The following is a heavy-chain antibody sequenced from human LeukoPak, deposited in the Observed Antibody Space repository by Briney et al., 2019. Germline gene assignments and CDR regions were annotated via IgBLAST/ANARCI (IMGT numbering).Heavy chain of an antibody. D-gene: IGHD1-26*01. J-gene: IGHJ4*02. CDR3: ARGILVGALYYFDY. CDR2: IYYSGST. CDR1: GGSISSYY. V-gene: IGHV4-59*01. Sequence: SETLSLTCTVSGGSISSYYWSWIRQPPGKGLEWIGYIYYSGSTNYNPSLKSRVTISVDTSKNQFSLKLSSVTAADTAVYYCARGILVGALYYFDYWGQGTLVTVSS.